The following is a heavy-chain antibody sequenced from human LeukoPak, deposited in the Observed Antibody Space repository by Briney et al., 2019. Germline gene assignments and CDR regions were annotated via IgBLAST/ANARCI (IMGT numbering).Heavy chain of an antibody. J-gene: IGHJ3*02. CDR3: ARDAPPNCSSTSCYWYLGRLDAFDI. CDR2: IYTSGCT. Sequence: RPSQTLSLTCTVSGGSISSGSYYWSWIRQPAGKGLEWIGRIYTSGCTNYNPSLKSRVTISVDTSKNQFSLKLSSVTAADTAVYYCARDAPPNCSSTSCYWYLGRLDAFDIWGQGTMVTVSS. V-gene: IGHV4-61*02. CDR1: GGSISSGSYY. D-gene: IGHD2-2*01.